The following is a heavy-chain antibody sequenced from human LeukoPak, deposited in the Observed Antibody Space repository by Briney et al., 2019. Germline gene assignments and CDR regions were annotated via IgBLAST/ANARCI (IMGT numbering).Heavy chain of an antibody. CDR3: AREKSSSYGLAQH. CDR2: IYHSGST. D-gene: IGHD3-22*01. V-gene: IGHV4-38-2*02. J-gene: IGHJ1*01. Sequence: SETLSLTCSVSGYSISSAYYWGWIRQPPRKGLEWIGSIYHSGSTYYNPSLKSRVTLSVGTSTNQLFLKLSSVTAADTAVYYCAREKSSSYGLAQHWGQGTLVIVSS. CDR1: GYSISSAYY.